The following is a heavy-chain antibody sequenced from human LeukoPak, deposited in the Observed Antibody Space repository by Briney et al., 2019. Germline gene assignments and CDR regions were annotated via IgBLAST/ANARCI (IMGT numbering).Heavy chain of an antibody. V-gene: IGHV3-23*01. CDR3: AKDGLLRYFDWLLPHGAFDI. CDR1: GFTFSSYA. CDR2: ISGSGGST. D-gene: IGHD3-9*01. J-gene: IGHJ3*02. Sequence: PGGSLRLSCAASGFTFSSYAMSWVRQAPGKGLEWVSAISGSGGSTYYADSVKGRFTISRDNSKNTLYLQMNSLRAEDTAVCYCAKDGLLRYFDWLLPHGAFDIWGQGTMVTVSS.